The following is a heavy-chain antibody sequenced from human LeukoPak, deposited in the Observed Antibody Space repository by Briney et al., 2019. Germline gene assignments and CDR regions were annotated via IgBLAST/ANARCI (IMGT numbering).Heavy chain of an antibody. CDR2: IYTSGST. J-gene: IGHJ4*02. D-gene: IGHD6-6*01. V-gene: IGHV4-4*07. Sequence: SETLSLTYAVSGASITSFHWTWFRQPAGRGLEWIGLIYTSGSTLYNPSLQSRVAMSVDVTKNQLSLKLSYVTAADAATYYCARKDGDYWGQGTLVTLSS. CDR3: ARKDGDY. CDR1: GASITSFH.